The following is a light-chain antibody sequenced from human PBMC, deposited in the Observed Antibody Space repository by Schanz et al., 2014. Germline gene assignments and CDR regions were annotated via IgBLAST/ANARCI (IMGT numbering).Light chain of an antibody. CDR1: SSNIENNY. V-gene: IGLV1-51*01. CDR2: DNN. Sequence: QSVLTQPPSVSAAPGQRVTISCSGSSSNIENNYVSWYQHLPGTAPQLLIYDNNKRPSGIPDRFSGSKSGTSATLGITGLQTGDEADYHCGTWDSSLRAWVFGGGTKLTVL. CDR3: GTWDSSLRAWV. J-gene: IGLJ3*02.